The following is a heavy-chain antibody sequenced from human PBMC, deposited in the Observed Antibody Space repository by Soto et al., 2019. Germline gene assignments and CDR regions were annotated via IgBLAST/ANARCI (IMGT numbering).Heavy chain of an antibody. CDR1: GFTVSNYY. Sequence: LRLSCTSSGFTVSNYYMCWVRHAPVRGLQWVSVIYTAGPTYYADSVKCRFTISRDESKNTLYFQMDNLRAEDTATYYCARGKSRDAYNPLGYWGPGTLVTVSS. J-gene: IGHJ4*02. CDR2: IYTAGPT. D-gene: IGHD1-1*01. CDR3: ARGKSRDAYNPLGY. V-gene: IGHV3-53*01.